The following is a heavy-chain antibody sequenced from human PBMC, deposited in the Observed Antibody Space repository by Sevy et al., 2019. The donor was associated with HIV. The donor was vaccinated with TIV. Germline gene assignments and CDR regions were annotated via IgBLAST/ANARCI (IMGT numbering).Heavy chain of an antibody. Sequence: SETQSLTCAVHDGSFSGYYWNWIRQLPGKGLEWIGEINESGITYYNPSLKSRVTISVDTSKKQFSLRLNSVTAVDSAVYFCARSPPVVVVPGAPRWFDPWGQGTLVTVSS. D-gene: IGHD2-2*01. CDR3: ARSPPVVVVPGAPRWFDP. J-gene: IGHJ5*02. CDR2: INESGIT. CDR1: DGSFSGYY. V-gene: IGHV4-34*01.